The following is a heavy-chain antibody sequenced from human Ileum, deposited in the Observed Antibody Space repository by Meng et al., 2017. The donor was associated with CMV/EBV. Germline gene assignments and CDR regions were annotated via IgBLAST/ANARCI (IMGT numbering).Heavy chain of an antibody. CDR2: IYYSGST. CDR1: GGSISSSIYY. D-gene: IGHD6-19*01. J-gene: IGHJ4*02. Sequence: QLQLHESGTRVVTPSETLSLTCTVSGGSISSSIYYLGWIRQPPGKELEWIGSIYYSGSTYYNPSLKSRVTISVDTSKNQFSLKLSSVTAADTAVYYCATYSGWQIDCWGQGTLVTVSS. V-gene: IGHV4-39*07. CDR3: ATYSGWQIDC.